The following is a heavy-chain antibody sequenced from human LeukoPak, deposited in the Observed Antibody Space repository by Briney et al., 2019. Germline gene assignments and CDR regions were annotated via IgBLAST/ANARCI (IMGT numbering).Heavy chain of an antibody. D-gene: IGHD3-22*01. CDR2: IKPDGSEK. V-gene: IGHV3-7*01. CDR1: GFTFSGYW. J-gene: IGHJ4*02. CDR3: ARDSWIYYDSSGYIDY. Sequence: GGSLRLSCAASGFTFSGYWMTWVGQAPGKGLGWVANIKPDGSEKFYVDSVKGRFTISRDNAKNSLYLQMNSLRVEDTAVYYCARDSWIYYDSSGYIDYWGQGTLVTVSS.